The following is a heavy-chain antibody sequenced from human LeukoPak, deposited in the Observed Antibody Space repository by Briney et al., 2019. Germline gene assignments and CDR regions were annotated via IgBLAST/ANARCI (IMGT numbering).Heavy chain of an antibody. CDR2: IYPGDSDT. D-gene: IGHD3-10*01. CDR1: GYSFTSYW. V-gene: IGHV5-51*01. CDR3: ARTYYGSGSYLNYYMDV. J-gene: IGHJ6*03. Sequence: NAGESLKISCKGSGYSFTSYWIGWVRQMPGKGLEWMGIIYPGDSDTRYSPSFQGQVTISADKSISTAYLQWSSLKASDTAMYYCARTYYGSGSYLNYYMDVWGKGTTVTIFS.